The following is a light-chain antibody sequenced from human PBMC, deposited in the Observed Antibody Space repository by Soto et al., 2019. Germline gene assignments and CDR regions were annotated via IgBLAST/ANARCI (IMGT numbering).Light chain of an antibody. Sequence: QSVLTQPPSVSGAPGQRVTISCTGSSFNIGAGYDVHWYQQLPGTAPKVLIYGNSNRPSGVPDRFSGSKSGTSASLAITGLQAEDEADYYCQSYDSTLVLFGGGTKVTVL. CDR3: QSYDSTLVL. CDR2: GNS. J-gene: IGLJ2*01. V-gene: IGLV1-40*01. CDR1: SFNIGAGYD.